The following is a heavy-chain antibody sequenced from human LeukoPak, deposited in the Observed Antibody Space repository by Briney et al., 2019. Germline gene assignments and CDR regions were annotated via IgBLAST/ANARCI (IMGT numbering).Heavy chain of an antibody. CDR1: GGSFSGYY. V-gene: IGHV4-34*01. CDR2: INHSGST. J-gene: IGHJ4*02. Sequence: PSETLSLTCAVYGGSFSGYYWSWIRQPPGKGLEWIGEINHSGSTNYNPSLKSRVTISVDTSKNQFSLKLSSVTAADTAVYYCARDPNYDILTGQVHWGQGTLVTVSS. D-gene: IGHD3-9*01. CDR3: ARDPNYDILTGQVH.